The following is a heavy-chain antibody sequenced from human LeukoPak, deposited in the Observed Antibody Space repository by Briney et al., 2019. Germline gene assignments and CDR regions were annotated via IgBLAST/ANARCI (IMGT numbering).Heavy chain of an antibody. CDR2: IYYSGST. CDR3: AREATVTTKNWFDP. J-gene: IGHJ5*02. D-gene: IGHD4-11*01. CDR1: GGSISSGGYY. Sequence: SQTLSLTCTVSGGSISSGGYYWSWIRQHPGKGLEWIGYIYYSGSTYYNPSLKSRVTISVDTSKNQFSLKLSSVTAADTAVYYCAREATVTTKNWFDPWGRGTLVTVSS. V-gene: IGHV4-31*03.